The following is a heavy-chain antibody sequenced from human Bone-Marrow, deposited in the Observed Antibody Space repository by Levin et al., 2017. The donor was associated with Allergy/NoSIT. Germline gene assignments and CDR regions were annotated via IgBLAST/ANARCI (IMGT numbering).Heavy chain of an antibody. Sequence: RGESLKISCKASGYSFTGSWIGWVRQMPGKGLEWMGIIYPGNSDTTYSPSFQGQVTISADKSITTAYLQWSSLKASDTAIYYCARQTSGAVDYWGQGALVTISS. CDR1: GYSFTGSW. J-gene: IGHJ4*02. V-gene: IGHV5-51*01. CDR3: ARQTSGAVDY. D-gene: IGHD3-10*01. CDR2: IYPGNSDT.